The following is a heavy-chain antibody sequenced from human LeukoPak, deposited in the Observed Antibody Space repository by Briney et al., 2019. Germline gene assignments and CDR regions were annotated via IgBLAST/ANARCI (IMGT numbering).Heavy chain of an antibody. D-gene: IGHD1-26*01. CDR3: ASGRSGSYYEYFDY. J-gene: IGHJ4*02. V-gene: IGHV1-3*01. CDR2: INAGNGNT. Sequence: GASVKVSCKASGYTFTSYAMHWVRQAPGQRLEWMGWINAGNGNTKYSQKFQGRVTITRDTSASTAYMELSSLRSEDTAAYYCASGRSGSYYEYFDYWGQGTLVTVSS. CDR1: GYTFTSYA.